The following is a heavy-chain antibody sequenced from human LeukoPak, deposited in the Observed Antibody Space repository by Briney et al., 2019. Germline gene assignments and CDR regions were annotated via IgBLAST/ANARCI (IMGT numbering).Heavy chain of an antibody. CDR2: IYYSGST. CDR3: ARERRDYYGSGSSNYGMDV. J-gene: IGHJ6*02. D-gene: IGHD3-10*01. Sequence: PSETLSLTCTVSGGSISSSSYYWGWIRQPPGKGLEWIGSIYYSGSTYYNPSLKSRVTISVDTSKNQFSLKLSSVTAADTAVYYCARERRDYYGSGSSNYGMDVWGQGTTVTVSS. CDR1: GGSISSSSYY. V-gene: IGHV4-39*07.